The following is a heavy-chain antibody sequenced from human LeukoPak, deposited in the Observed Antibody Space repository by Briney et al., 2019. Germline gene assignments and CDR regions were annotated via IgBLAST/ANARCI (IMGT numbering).Heavy chain of an antibody. CDR2: IYYSGST. Sequence: SETLSLTCTGSGGSISSYYWSWIRQPPGKGLEWIGYIYYSGSTNYNPSLKSRVTISVDTSKNQFSLKLSSVTAADTAVYYCATTSSSGAFDIWGQGTMVTVSS. CDR3: ATTSSSGAFDI. D-gene: IGHD6-6*01. J-gene: IGHJ3*02. CDR1: GGSISSYY. V-gene: IGHV4-59*08.